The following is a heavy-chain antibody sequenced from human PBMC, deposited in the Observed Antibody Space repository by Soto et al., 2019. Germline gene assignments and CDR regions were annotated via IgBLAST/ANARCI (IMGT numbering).Heavy chain of an antibody. D-gene: IGHD3-3*01. CDR2: IFWDDDK. CDR3: ARIFDFWSGYYFSY. J-gene: IGHJ4*02. V-gene: IGHV2-5*02. CDR1: GFSLSTSGVA. Sequence: SGPTLVTRTQALTLTCPFSGFSLSTSGVAVGRIRQAPRKAPEWLAFIFWDDDKRYSPSLENRLTITKDTSKNQVVLTMTNMDPVDTATYYCARIFDFWSGYYFSYWGRGTLVTVSS.